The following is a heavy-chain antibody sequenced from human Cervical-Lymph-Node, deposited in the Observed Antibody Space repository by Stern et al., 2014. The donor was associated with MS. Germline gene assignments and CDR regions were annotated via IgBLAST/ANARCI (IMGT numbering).Heavy chain of an antibody. CDR2: THHRGIT. J-gene: IGHJ4*02. D-gene: IGHD3/OR15-3a*01. Sequence: QVQLQESGPGLVKPSGTLSLTCAVSGDSISGTTWWTWVRQSPGKGLEWIGKTHHRGITDYNPSLKSRVTISLDTSKNQFSLSLTSVTAADTAIYFCARWRGTGLFDYWGQGTLITVSS. CDR1: GDSISGTTW. V-gene: IGHV4-4*02. CDR3: ARWRGTGLFDY.